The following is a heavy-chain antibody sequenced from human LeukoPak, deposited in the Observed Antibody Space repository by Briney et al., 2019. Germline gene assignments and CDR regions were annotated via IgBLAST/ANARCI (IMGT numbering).Heavy chain of an antibody. CDR1: GFTFSSYA. J-gene: IGHJ4*02. Sequence: GGSLRLSXAASGFTFSSYAMGWVRQAPGKGLEWVSAITASGGNTYYADSVKGRFTISRDNSKNTLYLQVNSLRAEDTAVYYCAKGNGYSYGRYYFDYWGQGTLVTVSS. CDR2: ITASGGNT. V-gene: IGHV3-23*01. D-gene: IGHD5-18*01. CDR3: AKGNGYSYGRYYFDY.